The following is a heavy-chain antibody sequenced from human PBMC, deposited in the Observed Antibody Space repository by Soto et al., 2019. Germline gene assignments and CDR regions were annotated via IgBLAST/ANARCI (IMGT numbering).Heavy chain of an antibody. CDR1: GGSFSGYY. J-gene: IGHJ4*02. V-gene: IGHV4-34*01. D-gene: IGHD3-22*01. CDR2: INHSGST. Sequence: SETLSLTCAVYGGSFSGYYWSWIRQPPGKGLEWIGEINHSGSTNYNPSLKSRVTISVDTSKNQFSLKLSSVTAADTAVYYCARAPSTQYYYDSSGYYHDYWGQGTLVTVSS. CDR3: ARAPSTQYYYDSSGYYHDY.